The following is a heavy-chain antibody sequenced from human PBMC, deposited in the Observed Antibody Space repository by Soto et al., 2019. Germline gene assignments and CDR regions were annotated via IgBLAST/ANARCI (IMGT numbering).Heavy chain of an antibody. CDR1: GYSFTTYL. J-gene: IGHJ3*02. Sequence: LGESLKISCKGSGYSFTTYLIGWVRQMPGKGLEWMGIIYPGDSNTRYSPSFQGQVAISADRSISTAYLQWSSLKASDTAMYYWARPLGESRGYNALDIWGQVTELT. D-gene: IGHD3-22*01. V-gene: IGHV5-51*01. CDR2: IYPGDSNT. CDR3: ARPLGESRGYNALDI.